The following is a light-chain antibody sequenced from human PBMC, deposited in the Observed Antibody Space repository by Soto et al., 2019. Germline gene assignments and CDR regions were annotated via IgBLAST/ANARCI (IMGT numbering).Light chain of an antibody. V-gene: IGKV1-27*01. CDR3: QKYNSAPHT. Sequence: IRMTQSPSSFSASTGDRVTITCRASQGIRNSLAWYQQKPGKVPELLIYGASTLQSGVPSRFSGSGSGTDFTLTISSLRPEDVATHYCQKYNSAPHTFGGGTKVDIK. J-gene: IGKJ4*01. CDR2: GAS. CDR1: QGIRNS.